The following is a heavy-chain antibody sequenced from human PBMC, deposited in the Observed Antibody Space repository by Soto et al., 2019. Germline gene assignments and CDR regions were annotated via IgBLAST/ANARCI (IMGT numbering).Heavy chain of an antibody. CDR3: ARDFHPPILEWLLSAFDY. V-gene: IGHV3-21*01. CDR2: ISSSSSYI. J-gene: IGHJ4*02. Sequence: GLSMGLCCAACGLTFWSYSVNWVLKEQGKGLEWVSSISSSSSYIYYADSVKGRFTISRDNAKNSLYLQMNSLRAEDTAVYYCARDFHPPILEWLLSAFDYWGQGTLVTVSS. CDR1: GLTFWSYS. D-gene: IGHD3-3*01.